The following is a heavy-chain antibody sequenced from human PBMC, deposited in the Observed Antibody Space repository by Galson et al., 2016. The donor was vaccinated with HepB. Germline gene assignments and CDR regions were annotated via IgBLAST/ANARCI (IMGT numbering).Heavy chain of an antibody. Sequence: EPLSLTCAVSGGSISSINWWTWVRQSPGTGLEWIGEIHQSGTTSYNPSLKSRVTISVDKSKNQFSLKLTSVTAADTAAYYCARGKSGPAAYGMDAWGQGTTVTVSS. D-gene: IGHD6-13*01. J-gene: IGHJ6*02. CDR3: ARGKSGPAAYGMDA. CDR1: GGSISSINW. V-gene: IGHV4-4*02. CDR2: IHQSGTT.